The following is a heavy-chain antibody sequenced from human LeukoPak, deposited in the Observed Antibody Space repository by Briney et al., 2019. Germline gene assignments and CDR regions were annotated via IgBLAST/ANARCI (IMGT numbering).Heavy chain of an antibody. CDR2: GGSGGST. J-gene: IGHJ6*03. Sequence: SGGSLRLSCAASGFIFSSYAMSWVRQAPGKGLEWVSYGGSGGSTYYADSEKGRFTVSRDNSKSTLYLQMNSLTAEDTAVYYCAKMRGQYYHSYYMDAWGKGTTVTVSS. V-gene: IGHV3-23*01. CDR3: AKMRGQYYHSYYMDA. CDR1: GFIFSSYA.